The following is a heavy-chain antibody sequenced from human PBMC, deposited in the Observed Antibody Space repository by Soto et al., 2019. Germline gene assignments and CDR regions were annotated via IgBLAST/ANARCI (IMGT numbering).Heavy chain of an antibody. V-gene: IGHV4-39*01. CDR1: GGSISSSSYY. D-gene: IGHD3-3*02. CDR3: ARLADSPLNGWFDP. Sequence: QLQLQESGPGLVKPSETLSLTCTVSGGSISSSSYYWGWIRQPPGKGLEWIGSIYYSGSTYHNPSRRSRVTISADTTKNQISLSLRSVTAADTALYYCARLADSPLNGWFDPWGQGTLVTVSS. CDR2: IYYSGST. J-gene: IGHJ5*02.